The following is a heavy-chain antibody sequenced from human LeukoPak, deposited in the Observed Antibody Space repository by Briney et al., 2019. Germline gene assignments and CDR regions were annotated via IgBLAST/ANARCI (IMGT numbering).Heavy chain of an antibody. CDR3: ARRGFDY. J-gene: IGHJ4*02. V-gene: IGHV4-34*01. CDR1: GGSFSGYY. CDR2: INHSGST. Sequence: SETLSLTCAVYGGSFSGYYWSWIRQPPGKGLEWIGEINHSGSTNYNPSLKSRVTISVDTSKNQFSLKLSSVTAADTAVYYCARRGFDYWGQGTPVTVSS.